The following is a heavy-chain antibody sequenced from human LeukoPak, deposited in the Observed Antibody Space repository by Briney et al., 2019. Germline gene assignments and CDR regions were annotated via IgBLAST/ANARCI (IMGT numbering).Heavy chain of an antibody. V-gene: IGHV3-53*01. CDR2: TYSGGST. D-gene: IGHD2-15*01. Sequence: PGGSLRLSCAASGFTVSSNYMSWVRQAPGKGLEWVSATYSGGSTYYADSVKGRFTISSDNSKNTLYLQMNSLKAEDTAIYYCARAQDYCSGSTCYEYFQYWGQGTLVTVSS. CDR3: ARAQDYCSGSTCYEYFQY. J-gene: IGHJ1*01. CDR1: GFTVSSNY.